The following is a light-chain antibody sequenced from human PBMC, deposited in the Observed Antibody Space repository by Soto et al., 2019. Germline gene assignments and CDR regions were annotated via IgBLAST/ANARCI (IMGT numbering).Light chain of an antibody. CDR2: EVS. Sequence: QSVLTQTASVSRSPGQSITISCTGSSSDVGGYNFVSWYQQHPGKAPKLIIHEVSNRPSGVSNRFSGSKSGNTASLTISGLQAEDEAVYYCCSHSTSVTWMFGGGTKVTVL. CDR1: SSDVGGYNF. V-gene: IGLV2-14*03. CDR3: CSHSTSVTWM. J-gene: IGLJ3*02.